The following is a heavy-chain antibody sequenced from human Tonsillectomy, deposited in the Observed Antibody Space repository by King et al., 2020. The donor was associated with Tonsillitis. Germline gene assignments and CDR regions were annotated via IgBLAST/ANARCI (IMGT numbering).Heavy chain of an antibody. D-gene: IGHD1-14*01. CDR2: IYYSEST. J-gene: IGHJ6*02. CDR3: AKEVATTEGYYYYGMDV. V-gene: IGHV4-30-4*01. Sequence: LQLQESGPGLVKPSQTLSLTCTVSGDSVRRSGHYWSWIRQPPGKGLEWIGYIYYSESTYYNPSLESRVTISVDTSENQFFLELNTVTAADTAVYYCAKEVATTEGYYYYGMDVWGQGTTVTVSS. CDR1: GDSVRRSGHY.